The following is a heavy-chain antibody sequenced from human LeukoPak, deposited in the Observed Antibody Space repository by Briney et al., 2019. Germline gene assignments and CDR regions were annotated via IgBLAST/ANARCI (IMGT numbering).Heavy chain of an antibody. Sequence: SVKVSCRASGGTFSSYAISWVRQAPGQGLEWMGGIIPIFGTANYAQKFQGRVTITADESTSTAYMELSSLRSEDTAVYYCARSISDYGDYRKTFDYWGQGTLVTVSS. CDR3: ARSISDYGDYRKTFDY. D-gene: IGHD4-17*01. J-gene: IGHJ4*02. CDR1: GGTFSSYA. V-gene: IGHV1-69*01. CDR2: IIPIFGTA.